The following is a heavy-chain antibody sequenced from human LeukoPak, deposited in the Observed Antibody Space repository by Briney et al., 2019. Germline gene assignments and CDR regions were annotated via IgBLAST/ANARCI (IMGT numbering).Heavy chain of an antibody. J-gene: IGHJ6*03. CDR1: GGSLSSYY. V-gene: IGHV4-59*01. Sequence: SETLSLTCTVSGGSLSSYYWSWIRQPPGKGLEWIGYIYYSGSTNYNPSLKSRVTISVDTSKNQFSLKLSSVTAADTAVYYCARDSSSRTYYYYYYMDVLGKGTTVTVSS. CDR2: IYYSGST. CDR3: ARDSSSRTYYYYYYMDV. D-gene: IGHD6-13*01.